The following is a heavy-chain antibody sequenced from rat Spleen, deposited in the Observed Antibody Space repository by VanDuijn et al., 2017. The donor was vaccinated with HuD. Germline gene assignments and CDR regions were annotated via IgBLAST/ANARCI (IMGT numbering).Heavy chain of an antibody. Sequence: QVQLKESGPGLMQPSETLSLTCTVSGFSLTSNGVGWVRQPLGKGLVWMGTLWAGGTTNYNSAVQSRLSISRDTSKSQVFLKMNSLQPEDTGTYYCARHGSSYMGYVMDVWGQGASVTVSS. CDR2: LWAGGTT. V-gene: IGHV2-72*01. CDR3: ARHGSSYMGYVMDV. D-gene: IGHD1-2*01. J-gene: IGHJ4*01. CDR1: GFSLTSNG.